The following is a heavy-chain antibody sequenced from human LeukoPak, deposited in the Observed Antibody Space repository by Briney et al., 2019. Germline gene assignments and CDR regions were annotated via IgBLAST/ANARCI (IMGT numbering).Heavy chain of an antibody. Sequence: GASVTVSCTASVYTFTGYYMHWVRQAPGQGLEWMGWIIPNSGATKYAQKFQGRVTMTRDTSISTAYMELSGLRSDDTAVYYCARDSGYCTTTSCFHPFDSWGQGTLVTVSS. CDR3: ARDSGYCTTTSCFHPFDS. D-gene: IGHD2-2*01. CDR2: IIPNSGAT. CDR1: VYTFTGYY. J-gene: IGHJ4*02. V-gene: IGHV1-2*02.